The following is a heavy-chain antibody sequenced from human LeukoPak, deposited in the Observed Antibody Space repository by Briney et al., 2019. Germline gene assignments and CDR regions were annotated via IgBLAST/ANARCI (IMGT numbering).Heavy chain of an antibody. CDR1: GDSLSRGGFY. CDR3: ARGSSSYYNWFDT. CDR2: IYYTGST. V-gene: IGHV4-31*03. D-gene: IGHD6-13*01. J-gene: IGHJ5*02. Sequence: PSETLSLTCIVSGDSLSRGGFYWGWIRQHPGKGLEWIGHIYYTGSTYYNLSRKSRRTMSVDKSKNRLSLRLRSVTATDTAVYNCARGSSSYYNWFDTWGQGTLV.